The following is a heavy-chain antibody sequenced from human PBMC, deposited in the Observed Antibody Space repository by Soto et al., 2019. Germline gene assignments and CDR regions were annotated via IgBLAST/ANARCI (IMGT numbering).Heavy chain of an antibody. J-gene: IGHJ6*02. Sequence: ASVKVSCKASGYTFTGYYMHWVRQAPGQGLEWMGWINPNSGGTNYAQKFQGWVTMTRDTSISTAYMELSRLRSDDTAVYYCAREEGILTCYRSFSYYGMDVWGQGTTVTVSS. CDR1: GYTFTGYY. V-gene: IGHV1-2*04. D-gene: IGHD3-9*01. CDR3: AREEGILTCYRSFSYYGMDV. CDR2: INPNSGGT.